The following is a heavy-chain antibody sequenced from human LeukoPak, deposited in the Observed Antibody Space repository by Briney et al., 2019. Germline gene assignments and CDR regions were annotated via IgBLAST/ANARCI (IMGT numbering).Heavy chain of an antibody. CDR2: IHYSGST. CDR3: ARGVGRDRWKQLGDWFDP. J-gene: IGHJ5*02. CDR1: GGSIRSYY. V-gene: IGHV4-59*01. D-gene: IGHD4-23*01. Sequence: SETLSLTCSVSGGSIRSYYWSWIRQPPGKGLEWIGYIHYSGSTNYNPSLKSRVTTSVDTSKNQFSLKLSSVTTADTAVYYCARGVGRDRWKQLGDWFDPWGQGSLVTVSS.